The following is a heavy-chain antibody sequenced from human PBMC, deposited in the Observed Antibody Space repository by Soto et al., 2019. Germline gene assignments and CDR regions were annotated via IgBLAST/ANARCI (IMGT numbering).Heavy chain of an antibody. V-gene: IGHV3-33*01. CDR2: IWYDGSNK. CDR1: GFTFSSYG. Sequence: GGSLRLSCAASGFTFSSYGMHWVRQAPGKGLEWVAVIWYDGSNKYYADSVKGRFTISRDNSKNTLYLQMNSLRAEDTAVYYCARAPYDSSGYNWFDPWGQGTLVTVSS. J-gene: IGHJ5*02. CDR3: ARAPYDSSGYNWFDP. D-gene: IGHD3-22*01.